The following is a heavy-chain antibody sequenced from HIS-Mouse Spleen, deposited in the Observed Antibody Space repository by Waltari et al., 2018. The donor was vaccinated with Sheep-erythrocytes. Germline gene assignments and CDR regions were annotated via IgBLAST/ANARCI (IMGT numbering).Heavy chain of an antibody. V-gene: IGHV3-21*01. CDR1: GFTFSSFS. CDR3: ARVASGATFDY. J-gene: IGHJ4*02. Sequence: EVQLVESGGGLVKPGGSLRLSCAASGFTFSSFSMKWVRQAPGKWVDWVSSISNSRSYIYYADSVKGRFTISRDNAKNSLYLQMNSLRAEDTAVYYCARVASGATFDYWGQGTLVTVSS. CDR2: ISNSRSYI. D-gene: IGHD1-26*01.